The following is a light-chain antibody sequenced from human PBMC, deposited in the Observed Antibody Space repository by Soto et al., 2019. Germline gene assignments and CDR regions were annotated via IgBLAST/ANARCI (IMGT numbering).Light chain of an antibody. CDR2: VAS. CDR3: QQSSSTPQT. Sequence: DVQVTQSPSSPSASLGDRVTITCRASQNVGTYLSWYQQKQGKAPKLLINVASTLQSGVPSRFSGSGSGTDFTLAISSLQPEDFATYYCQQSSSTPQTFGGGTKVDIK. V-gene: IGKV1-39*01. CDR1: QNVGTY. J-gene: IGKJ4*01.